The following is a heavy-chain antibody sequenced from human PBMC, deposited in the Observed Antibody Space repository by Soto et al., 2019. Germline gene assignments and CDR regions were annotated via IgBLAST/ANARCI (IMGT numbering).Heavy chain of an antibody. CDR3: ARGGHDSSADALDF. Sequence: QVQLVQSGAEVKKPGASVKVSCKASSYTFTSFGIIWVRQAPGQGLEWMGWISAYNGNTNYAHRVQGRVTMSTDTSTSTAYMEQRSLRSDDTAVYYCARGGHDSSADALDFWGQGTMVTVSS. CDR1: SYTFTSFG. CDR2: ISAYNGNT. J-gene: IGHJ3*01. D-gene: IGHD3-22*01. V-gene: IGHV1-18*01.